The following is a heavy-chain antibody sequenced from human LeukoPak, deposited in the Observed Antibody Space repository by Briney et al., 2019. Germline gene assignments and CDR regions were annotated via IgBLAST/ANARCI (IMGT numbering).Heavy chain of an antibody. CDR1: GYTFTGYY. D-gene: IGHD2-2*01. J-gene: IGHJ4*02. CDR2: INPNSGGT. CDR3: ARVGGVYCSSTSCSGYGDYAY. Sequence: ASVKVSCKASGYTFTGYYMHWVRQAPGQGLEWMGWINPNSGGTNYAQKFQGRVTMTRDTSISTAYMELSRLRSDDTAVYYCARVGGVYCSSTSCSGYGDYAYWGQGTLVTVSS. V-gene: IGHV1-2*02.